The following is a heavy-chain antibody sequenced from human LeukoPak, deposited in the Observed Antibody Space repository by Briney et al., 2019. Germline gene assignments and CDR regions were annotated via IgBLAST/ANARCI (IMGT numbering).Heavy chain of an antibody. Sequence: GGSLRLSCAASGFTFSSYAMSWVRQAPGKGLEWVSAISGSGGSTYYADSVKGRLTISRDNSKNTLYLQMNSLRAEDTAVYYCANPMPLIYGSGSYSPFDYWGQGTLVAVSS. D-gene: IGHD3-10*01. CDR2: ISGSGGST. J-gene: IGHJ4*02. CDR1: GFTFSSYA. CDR3: ANPMPLIYGSGSYSPFDY. V-gene: IGHV3-23*01.